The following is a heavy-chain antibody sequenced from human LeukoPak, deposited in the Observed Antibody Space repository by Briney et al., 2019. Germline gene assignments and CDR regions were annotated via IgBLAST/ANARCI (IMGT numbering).Heavy chain of an antibody. D-gene: IGHD2-2*01. CDR3: GRGSSSCWPDYLDS. CDR2: INADGSST. V-gene: IGHV3-74*01. J-gene: IGHJ4*02. CDR1: GFTLSTYW. Sequence: GGSLRLSCAASGFTLSTYWMDWVRQVPGKGLVWVSRINADGSSTPYADSVKGRFTISRDNAKNTLYLQMNSVRDEDTAVYYCGRGSSSCWPDYLDSWGQGTLVSVSS.